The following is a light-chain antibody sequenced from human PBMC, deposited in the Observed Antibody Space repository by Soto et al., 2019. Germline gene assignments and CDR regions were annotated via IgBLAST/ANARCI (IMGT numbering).Light chain of an antibody. V-gene: IGKV1-9*01. CDR3: QQLKSDPRT. Sequence: IQLTQSPSFLSPSIGESLTIKCRASQVLXTPFAWYQVKPGKAPKLMXDYASTLRSGVPSRLSGSGSVTDFTLTISSLHPKDFANYYCQQLKSDPRTFGGGTKVDI. CDR2: YAS. CDR1: QVLXTP. J-gene: IGKJ4*01.